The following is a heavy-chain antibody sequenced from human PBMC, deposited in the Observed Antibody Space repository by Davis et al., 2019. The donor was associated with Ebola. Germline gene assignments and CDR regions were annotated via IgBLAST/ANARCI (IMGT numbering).Heavy chain of an antibody. V-gene: IGHV3-21*01. Sequence: GESLKISCAASGFTFSSYSMNWVRQAPGKGLEWVSSISSSSSYIYYADSVKGRFTISRDNAKNSLYLQMNSLRAEDTAVYYCARDRPYSSVDYWGQGTLVTVSS. J-gene: IGHJ4*02. CDR1: GFTFSSYS. CDR2: ISSSSSYI. D-gene: IGHD6-25*01. CDR3: ARDRPYSSVDY.